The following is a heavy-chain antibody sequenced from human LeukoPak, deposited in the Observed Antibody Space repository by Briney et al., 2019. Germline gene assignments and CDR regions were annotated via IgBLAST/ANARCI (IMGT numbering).Heavy chain of an antibody. CDR1: GFTFSSYA. J-gene: IGHJ4*02. CDR2: ISGSGGST. Sequence: QAGGSLRLSCAASGFTFSSYAMSWVRQAPGKGLEWVSAISGSGGSTYYADSVKGRFTISRDNSKNTLYLQMNSLRAEDTAVYYCASPGGYYYGSVFDYWGQGTLVTVSS. CDR3: ASPGGYYYGSVFDY. V-gene: IGHV3-23*01. D-gene: IGHD3-10*01.